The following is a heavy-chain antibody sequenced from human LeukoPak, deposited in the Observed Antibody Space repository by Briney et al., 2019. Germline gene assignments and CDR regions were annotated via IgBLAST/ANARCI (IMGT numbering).Heavy chain of an antibody. CDR1: GYTFTGYY. Sequence: GASVKVSCKASGYTFTGYYMHWVRQAPGQGLEWMGWISAYNGNTNYAQKLQGRVTMTTDTSTSTAYMELRSLRSDDTAVYYCAREGARAFPYYYGSGSLEFDPWGQGTLVTVSS. J-gene: IGHJ5*02. CDR2: ISAYNGNT. D-gene: IGHD3-10*01. V-gene: IGHV1-18*04. CDR3: AREGARAFPYYYGSGSLEFDP.